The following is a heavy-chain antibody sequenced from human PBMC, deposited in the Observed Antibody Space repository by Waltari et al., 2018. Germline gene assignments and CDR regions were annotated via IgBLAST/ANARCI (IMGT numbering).Heavy chain of an antibody. CDR1: GFTFSSHG. J-gene: IGHJ4*02. V-gene: IGHV3-30*02. Sequence: QVQLVESGGGVVQPGGSLRLSCAASGFTFSSHGMPWVRQAPGKGLEWVAFIRYDGSNKYYADSVKGRFTISRDNSKNTLYLQMNSLRAEDTAVYYCAKEIGEDGNYWGQGTLVTVSS. CDR3: AKEIGEDGNY. CDR2: IRYDGSNK. D-gene: IGHD3-10*01.